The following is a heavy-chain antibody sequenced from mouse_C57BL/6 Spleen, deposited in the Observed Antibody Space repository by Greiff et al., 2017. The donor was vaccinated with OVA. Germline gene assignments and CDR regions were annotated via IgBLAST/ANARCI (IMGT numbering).Heavy chain of an antibody. J-gene: IGHJ4*01. Sequence: VQLQQPGAELVKPGASVKLSCKASGYTFTSYWMQWVKQRPGQGLEWIGEIDPSDSYTNYNQKFKGKATLTVDTSSSTAYMQLSSLTSEDSAVYYCARGGNYLTGTRAMDYWGQGTSVTVSS. CDR2: IDPSDSYT. CDR1: GYTFTSYW. V-gene: IGHV1-50*01. CDR3: ARGGNYLTGTRAMDY. D-gene: IGHD4-1*01.